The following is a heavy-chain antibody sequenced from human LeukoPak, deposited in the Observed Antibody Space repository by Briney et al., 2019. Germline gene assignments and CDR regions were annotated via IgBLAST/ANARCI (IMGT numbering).Heavy chain of an antibody. CDR2: IYHSGST. V-gene: IGHV4-4*02. CDR3: ARVSPLYGDYVGWYFDL. Sequence: SETLSLTCAVSGGSISSSNWWTWVRQPPGKGLEWIGEIYHSGSTNYSPSLNSRVTISVDKSKNQFSLKLSSVTAADTALYYCARVSPLYGDYVGWYFDLWGRGTLVTVSS. CDR1: GGSISSSNW. D-gene: IGHD4-17*01. J-gene: IGHJ2*01.